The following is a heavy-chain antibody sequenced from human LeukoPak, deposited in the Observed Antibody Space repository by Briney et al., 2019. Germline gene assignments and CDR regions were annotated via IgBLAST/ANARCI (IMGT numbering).Heavy chain of an antibody. CDR2: IFPSGGEI. CDR3: ARFEVAVADSFDY. V-gene: IGHV3-23*01. Sequence: PGGSLRLSCAASGFTFSTFAMIWVRQPPGKGLEWVSSIFPSGGEINYADSVRGRFTISRDNSKNTLYLQMNSLRAEDTAVYYCARFEVAVADSFDYWGQGTLVTVSS. J-gene: IGHJ4*02. D-gene: IGHD6-19*01. CDR1: GFTFSTFA.